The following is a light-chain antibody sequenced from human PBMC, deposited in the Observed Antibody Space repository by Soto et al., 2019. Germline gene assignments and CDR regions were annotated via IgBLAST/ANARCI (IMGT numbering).Light chain of an antibody. J-gene: IGLJ2*01. CDR1: SSNIGAGYG. CDR2: RNN. V-gene: IGLV1-47*01. CDR3: GGWDDSLSGPV. Sequence: QSVLTQPTSVSGAPGQRVTISCAGTSSNIGAGYGVHWYQQLPVRAPKLLIQRNNQRPSGVPARFSGSKSGTSASLAISGLRSEDEADYYCGGWDDSLSGPVFGGGTKLTVL.